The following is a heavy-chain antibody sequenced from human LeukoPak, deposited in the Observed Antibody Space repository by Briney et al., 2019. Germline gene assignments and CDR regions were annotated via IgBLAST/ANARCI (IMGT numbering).Heavy chain of an antibody. D-gene: IGHD2-2*01. Sequence: GGSLRLSCAASGFTFSGFWMHWVRQAPGKGLVWVSCISFDGSDATYADSVKGRFTISRDNAKNSLYLQMNSLRAEDTAVYYCARGGVVPAATRPFDIWGQGTLVTVSS. CDR3: ARGGVVPAATRPFDI. CDR2: ISFDGSDA. CDR1: GFTFSGFW. V-gene: IGHV3-74*01. J-gene: IGHJ3*02.